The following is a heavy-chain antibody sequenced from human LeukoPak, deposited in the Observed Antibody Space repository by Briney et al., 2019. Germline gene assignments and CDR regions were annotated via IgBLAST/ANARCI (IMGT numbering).Heavy chain of an antibody. Sequence: GGSLRLSCAASGFTFDDYGMSWVRQAPGKGLEWVSGINWNGGSTGYADSVKGRFTISRDNAKNSLYLQMNSLRAEDTALYYCARVTVRGVAGPGDYGGQGTLVTVSS. J-gene: IGHJ4*02. CDR3: ARVTVRGVAGPGDY. CDR2: INWNGGST. V-gene: IGHV3-20*04. D-gene: IGHD3-10*01. CDR1: GFTFDDYG.